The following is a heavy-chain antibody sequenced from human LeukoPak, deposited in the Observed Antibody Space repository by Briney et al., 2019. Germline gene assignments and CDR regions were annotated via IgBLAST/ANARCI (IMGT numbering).Heavy chain of an antibody. V-gene: IGHV3-21*01. CDR3: EAYNYGYRDY. CDR1: GFAFSSYS. Sequence: GGSLRLSCAASGFAFSSYSMNWVRQAPGKGLEWVSSITSSGSYIYYADSVKGRFTISRDNAKNSLYLQMNSLRAEDTAVYYCEAYNYGYRDYWGQGTLVTVSS. D-gene: IGHD5-18*01. CDR2: ITSSGSYI. J-gene: IGHJ4*02.